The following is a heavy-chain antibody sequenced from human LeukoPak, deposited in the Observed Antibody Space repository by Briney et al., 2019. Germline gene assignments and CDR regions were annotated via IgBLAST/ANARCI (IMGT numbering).Heavy chain of an antibody. Sequence: GGSLRLSCAASGFTFSSYAMSWVRQAPGKGLEWVSAISGSGGSTIYYADSVKGRFTISRDNAKNSLYLQMNSLRAEDTAVYYCGGYQLLLDAFDIWGQGTMVTVSS. V-gene: IGHV3-23*01. D-gene: IGHD2-2*01. CDR1: GFTFSSYA. CDR2: ISGSGGSTI. CDR3: GGYQLLLDAFDI. J-gene: IGHJ3*02.